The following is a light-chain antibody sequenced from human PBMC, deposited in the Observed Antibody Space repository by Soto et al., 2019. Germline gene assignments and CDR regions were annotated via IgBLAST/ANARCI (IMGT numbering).Light chain of an antibody. V-gene: IGLV2-14*01. CDR1: SSDVGGYNY. CDR2: EVS. Sequence: QSVLTQPASVSGSPGQSITISCTGTSSDVGGYNYVSWYQQHPGKAPKLMIYEVSNRPSGVSNRFSGCKSGNTASLTISGLQADDEAEYYCSSYASSSTVVFGGGTKVTVL. J-gene: IGLJ2*01. CDR3: SSYASSSTVV.